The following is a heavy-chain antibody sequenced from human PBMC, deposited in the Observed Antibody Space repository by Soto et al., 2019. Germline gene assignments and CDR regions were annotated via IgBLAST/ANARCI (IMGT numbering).Heavy chain of an antibody. Sequence: QAQMQQSGPGLVKPSQTLSLICGISGDSVSSATATWSWIRQSPSRGLEWLGRTYYRSKWYIDYALSLKSRMVITPDISKNQLSLQLNSVPPEDSAVYFCARDSSGFHWYFDLWGHGTVVTVSS. CDR2: TYYRSKWYI. CDR1: GDSVSSATAT. J-gene: IGHJ2*01. CDR3: ARDSSGFHWYFDL. V-gene: IGHV6-1*01. D-gene: IGHD3-22*01.